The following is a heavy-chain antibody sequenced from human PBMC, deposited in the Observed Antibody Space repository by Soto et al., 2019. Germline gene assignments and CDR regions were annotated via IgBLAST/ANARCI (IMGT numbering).Heavy chain of an antibody. CDR2: MRTDNGNT. CDR1: GYTFTTYS. D-gene: IGHD3-16*01. J-gene: IGHJ4*02. CDR3: ARGRNHVWGSSEF. V-gene: IGHV1-18*01. Sequence: ASVKVSCKPSGYTFTTYSINWVRQAPGQGLEWMGWMRTDNGNTNYAQKFKGRVTMTTDTSTSTAYLELRSLKSDDTAIYYCARGRNHVWGSSEFWGQGTLVTVSS.